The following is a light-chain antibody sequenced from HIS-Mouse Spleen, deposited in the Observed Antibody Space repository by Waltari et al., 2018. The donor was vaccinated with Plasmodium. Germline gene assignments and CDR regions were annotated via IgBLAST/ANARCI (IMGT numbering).Light chain of an antibody. CDR2: LGS. Sequence: DIVMTQSPLSLPVTPGEPASLSCSPSQSLLHSNGYNSLEWYLQKPGQSTQLLIYLGSNRASGVPDRFSGSGSGTDFTLKSSRVEAEDVGVYYCMQALQTPTFGQGTKVEIK. CDR1: QSLLHSNGYNS. V-gene: IGKV2-28*01. J-gene: IGKJ1*01. CDR3: MQALQTPT.